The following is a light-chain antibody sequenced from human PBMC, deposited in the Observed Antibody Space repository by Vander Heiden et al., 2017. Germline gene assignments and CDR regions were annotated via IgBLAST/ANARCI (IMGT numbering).Light chain of an antibody. V-gene: IGLV3-9*01. CDR1: NIGCNN. CDR2: TNT. CDR3: QVWDTNVVV. Sequence: SYELTQPLSVSVALGQTARITGGGNNIGCNNVNWFQQKQGQAPVLVNYTNTSRLSGIPERFSGSNSGNTATLTISRAQAGDEADFYCQVWDTNVVVFGGGTKLTVL. J-gene: IGLJ3*02.